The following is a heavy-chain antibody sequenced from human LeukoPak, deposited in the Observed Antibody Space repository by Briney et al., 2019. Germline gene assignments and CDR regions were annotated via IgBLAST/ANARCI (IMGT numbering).Heavy chain of an antibody. J-gene: IGHJ3*02. V-gene: IGHV3-30*18. CDR3: AKLGVATILNAFDI. D-gene: IGHD5-24*01. CDR1: GFTFSSYG. Sequence: GRSLRLSCAASGFTFSSYGMHWVRQAPGKGLEWVAVISYDGSNKYYADSVKGRFTISRDNSKNTLYLQMNSLRAEDTAVYYCAKLGVATILNAFDIWGQGTMVTVSS. CDR2: ISYDGSNK.